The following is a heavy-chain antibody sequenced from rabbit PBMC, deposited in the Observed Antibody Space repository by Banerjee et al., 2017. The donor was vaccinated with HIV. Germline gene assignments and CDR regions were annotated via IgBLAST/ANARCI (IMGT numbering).Heavy chain of an antibody. Sequence: QSLEESGGDLVKPGASPPLPCTASGFSFSNSCYMSWVRQAPGKGLEWIGCIYTGSSGSTYCASWAKGRFTRSNTSSTTVTLQMTSLTAADTAAYFAAREDVGQPEMIGYCNLWGQGTLVTVS. D-gene: IGHD2-1*01. CDR1: GFSFSNSCY. V-gene: IGHV1S40*01. CDR2: IYTGSSGST. CDR3: AREDVGQPEMIGYCNL. J-gene: IGHJ4*01.